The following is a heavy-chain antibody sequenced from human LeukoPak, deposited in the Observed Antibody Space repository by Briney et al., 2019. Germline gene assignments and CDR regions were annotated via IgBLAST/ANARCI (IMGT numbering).Heavy chain of an antibody. CDR1: GGSISSNY. Sequence: PSETLSLTCTVSGGSISSNYWSWIRQPPGKEMEWIGYISYSGSTNYNPSLESRVTISEDTSKNHFSLKLSSVTAADTAVYYCARLPQNYGGNARFDSWGQGTLVTVSS. V-gene: IGHV4-59*01. CDR2: ISYSGST. D-gene: IGHD4-23*01. CDR3: ARLPQNYGGNARFDS. J-gene: IGHJ4*02.